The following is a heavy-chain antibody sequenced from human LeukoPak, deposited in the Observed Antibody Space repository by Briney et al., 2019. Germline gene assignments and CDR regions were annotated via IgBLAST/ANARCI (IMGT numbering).Heavy chain of an antibody. D-gene: IGHD2-21*02. V-gene: IGHV7-4-1*02. CDR1: GYMFTNYA. CDR2: INTNAGNP. CDR3: ARAEVVVVTAIPDY. J-gene: IGHJ4*02. Sequence: ASVKVSCKASGYMFTNYAMNWVRQAPGQGLEWMGRINTNAGNPTYAQGFTGRFVFSLDTSVSTAYLQISSLKAEDTAVYYCARAEVVVVTAIPDYWGQGTLVTVSS.